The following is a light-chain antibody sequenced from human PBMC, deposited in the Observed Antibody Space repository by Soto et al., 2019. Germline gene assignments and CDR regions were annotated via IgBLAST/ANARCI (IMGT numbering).Light chain of an antibody. J-gene: IGKJ5*01. V-gene: IGKV3-20*01. CDR1: QSVSSSY. CDR3: QQYGSSIT. CDR2: GAS. Sequence: EIVLTQSPGTLSLSPGERATLSSRASQSVSSSYLAWYQQKPGQAPRLLIYGASSRATGIPDRFSGSGSETDFTLTISRLEPEDFAVYYCQQYGSSITFGQGTRLEI.